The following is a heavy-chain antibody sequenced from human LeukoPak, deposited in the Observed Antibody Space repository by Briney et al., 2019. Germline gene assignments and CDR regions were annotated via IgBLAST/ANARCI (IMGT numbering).Heavy chain of an antibody. V-gene: IGHV3-30-3*01. CDR1: GFIFSNYA. Sequence: GGSLRLSCAASGFIFSNYAMHWVRQAPGKGLKWVAVLSSDGSNTYYADSVKGRFTISRDNSKNTLYLQMNSLRAEDTAVYYCFFPGVTGKVYWGQGTLVTVSS. D-gene: IGHD1-20*01. CDR2: LSSDGSNT. J-gene: IGHJ4*02. CDR3: FFPGVTGKVY.